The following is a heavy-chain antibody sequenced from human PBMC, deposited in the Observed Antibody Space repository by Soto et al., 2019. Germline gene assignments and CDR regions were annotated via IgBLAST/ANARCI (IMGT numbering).Heavy chain of an antibody. D-gene: IGHD1-1*01. CDR1: GGSISSYY. CDR3: ARVGNWNDFWFDP. J-gene: IGHJ5*02. V-gene: IGHV4-34*01. CDR2: INHSGST. Sequence: SETLSLTCTVSGGSISSYYWSWIRQPPGKGLEWIGEINHSGSTNYNPSLKSRVTISVDTSKNQFSLKLSSVTAADTAVYYCARVGNWNDFWFDPWGQGTLVTVSS.